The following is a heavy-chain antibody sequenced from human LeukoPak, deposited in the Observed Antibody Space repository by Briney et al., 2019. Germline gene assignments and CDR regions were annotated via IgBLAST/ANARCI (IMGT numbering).Heavy chain of an antibody. D-gene: IGHD1-26*01. V-gene: IGHV3-53*01. CDR3: ARGSGSFRGAFDI. Sequence: AGGSLRLSCAASGFTVSSNYMSWVRQAPGKGLEWVSVIYSGGSTYYADSVKGRFTISRDNSKNTLYLQMNSLRAEDTAVYYCARGSGSFRGAFDIWGQGTMVTVSS. J-gene: IGHJ3*02. CDR2: IYSGGST. CDR1: GFTVSSNY.